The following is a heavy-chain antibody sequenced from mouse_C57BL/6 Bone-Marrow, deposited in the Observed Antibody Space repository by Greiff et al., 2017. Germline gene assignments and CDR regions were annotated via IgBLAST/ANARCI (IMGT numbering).Heavy chain of an antibody. CDR3: TTHYCYGSTYWYFDD. CDR2: IDPENGDT. CDR1: GYNIKDDY. J-gene: IGHJ1*03. Sequence: VQLQQSGAELVRPGASVKLSCTASGYNIKDDYMHWVKQRPEQGLEWIGWIDPENGDTEYASKFQGKATITADTSSNTAYLQLSSLTSEDTAVYYCTTHYCYGSTYWYFDDWGTGTTVTVSS. V-gene: IGHV14-4*01. D-gene: IGHD1-1*01.